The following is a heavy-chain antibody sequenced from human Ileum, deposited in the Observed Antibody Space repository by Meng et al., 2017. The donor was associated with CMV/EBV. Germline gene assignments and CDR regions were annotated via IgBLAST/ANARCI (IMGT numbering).Heavy chain of an antibody. J-gene: IGHJ4*02. CDR1: GYTFTDYY. CDR2: IHPNSGDT. V-gene: IGHV1-2*06. CDR3: ARNYRDY. D-gene: IGHD3-10*01. Sequence: SEKVYCKDSGYTFTDYYMHWVRHAPGQGLEWMGRIHPNSGDTVYAQKFQGRVTLTRDTSISTAYMEVSSLRSDDTAVYYCARNYRDYWGQGTLVTVSS.